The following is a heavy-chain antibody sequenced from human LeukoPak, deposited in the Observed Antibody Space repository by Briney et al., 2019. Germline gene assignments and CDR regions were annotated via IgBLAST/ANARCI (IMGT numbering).Heavy chain of an antibody. Sequence: GGSLRLSCAVSGFTVSSNYMSWVRQAPGKGLEWVSVIYSGGSTYYADSVKGRFTISRDNSKNTLYLQMNSLRAEDTAVYYCARKGIAAAGTMLDYWGQGTLVTVSS. J-gene: IGHJ4*02. CDR1: GFTVSSNY. V-gene: IGHV3-53*01. D-gene: IGHD6-13*01. CDR3: ARKGIAAAGTMLDY. CDR2: IYSGGST.